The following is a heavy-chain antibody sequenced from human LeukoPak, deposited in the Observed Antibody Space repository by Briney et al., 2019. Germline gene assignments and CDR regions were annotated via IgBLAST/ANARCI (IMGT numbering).Heavy chain of an antibody. Sequence: PGGSLRLSCAASGFTFSSYWMSWVRQAPGKGLEWVTSIKQDGSQKYYVDSVKGRFTISRDNAKNSLYLQMNSLRAEDTAVYYCARELWQWRYWGPGTLVTVSS. V-gene: IGHV3-7*03. CDR1: GFTFSSYW. D-gene: IGHD6-19*01. CDR3: ARELWQWRY. J-gene: IGHJ4*02. CDR2: IKQDGSQK.